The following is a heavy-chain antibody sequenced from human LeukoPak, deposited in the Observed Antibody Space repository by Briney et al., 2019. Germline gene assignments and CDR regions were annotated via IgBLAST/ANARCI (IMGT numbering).Heavy chain of an antibody. V-gene: IGHV3-23*01. Sequence: GGSLRLSCAASGFTFTSYAMNWVRQAPGKGLEWVSGISGSGGSTYYADSVKGRFTISRDNSNNTLYLQMNSMRAEDTAVYYCAKVGVAGGYYWFDPWGQGTLVTVSS. CDR1: GFTFTSYA. D-gene: IGHD6-19*01. J-gene: IGHJ5*02. CDR2: ISGSGGST. CDR3: AKVGVAGGYYWFDP.